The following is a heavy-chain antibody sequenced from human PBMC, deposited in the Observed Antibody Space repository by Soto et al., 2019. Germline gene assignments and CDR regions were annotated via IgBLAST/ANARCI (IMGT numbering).Heavy chain of an antibody. D-gene: IGHD2-2*02. CDR2: IKGDGSEK. V-gene: IGHV3-7*04. CDR3: ARAYRYIYY. Sequence: GGSLRLSCAASGFTFSTYWMSWVRQAPGKGPEWVANIKGDGSEKNYGDSVKGRFTVSRDNAKNSLYLQMNSLGAEDTAVHYCARAYRYIYYWGQGALVTVSS. J-gene: IGHJ4*02. CDR1: GFTFSTYW.